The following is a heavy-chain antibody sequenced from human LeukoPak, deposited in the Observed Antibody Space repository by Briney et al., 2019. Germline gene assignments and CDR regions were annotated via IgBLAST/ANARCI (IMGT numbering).Heavy chain of an antibody. CDR3: AKDYPSPGTNYLSFYYYMDL. CDR1: GFDFSVVS. D-gene: IGHD1-7*01. Sequence: GVSLRLSCRASGFDFSVVSMNWVRQAPGKGVEWVASISRSRSDIYYVDSVKGLFIIWRDNVRISLYLQMSSLMCEDTGVYYCAKDYPSPGTNYLSFYYYMDLWGKGTKVTVSS. J-gene: IGHJ6*03. V-gene: IGHV3-21*01. CDR2: ISRSRSDI.